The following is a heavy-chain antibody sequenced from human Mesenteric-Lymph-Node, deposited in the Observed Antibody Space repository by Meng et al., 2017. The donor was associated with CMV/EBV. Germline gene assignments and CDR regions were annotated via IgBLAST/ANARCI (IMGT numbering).Heavy chain of an antibody. V-gene: IGHV4-34*01. CDR3: ARERGDVPLFDY. J-gene: IGHJ4*02. D-gene: IGHD2-21*01. CDR2: INHSGST. CDR1: GGSFSGYY. Sequence: SETLSLTCAVYGGSFSGYYWSWIRQPPGKGLEWIGEINHSGSTNYNPSLKSRVTISVDTSKNQFSLKLSSVTAADTAVYYCARERGDVPLFDYWGQGTLVTVSS.